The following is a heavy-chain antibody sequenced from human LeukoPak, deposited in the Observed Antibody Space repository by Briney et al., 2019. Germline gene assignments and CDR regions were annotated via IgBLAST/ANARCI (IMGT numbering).Heavy chain of an antibody. CDR2: IYYSGSI. CDR1: GGSISSSSYY. CDR3: ARGPRGYSVSRALDY. D-gene: IGHD5/OR15-5a*01. V-gene: IGHV4-39*01. J-gene: IGHJ4*02. Sequence: SETLSLTCTVSGGSISSSSYYWGWIRQPPGKGLEWIGSIYYSGSIYYNPSLKSRVTISVDTSKNQFSLSLNSVTAADTAVYYCARGPRGYSVSRALDYWGQGSLVAVSS.